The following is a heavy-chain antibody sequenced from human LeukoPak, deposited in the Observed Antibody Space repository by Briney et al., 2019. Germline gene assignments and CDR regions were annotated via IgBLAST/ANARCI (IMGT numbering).Heavy chain of an antibody. Sequence: ASVKVSCKASGYTFTSYDINWVRQATGQGLEWMGWMNPNSGNTGYAQKFQGRVTITRNTSISTAYMELNSLGSEDTAIYYCARGLGDYNTDWFPVSGYWGQGTPVTVSS. D-gene: IGHD3-9*01. CDR3: ARGLGDYNTDWFPVSGY. CDR2: MNPNSGNT. J-gene: IGHJ4*02. CDR1: GYTFTSYD. V-gene: IGHV1-8*03.